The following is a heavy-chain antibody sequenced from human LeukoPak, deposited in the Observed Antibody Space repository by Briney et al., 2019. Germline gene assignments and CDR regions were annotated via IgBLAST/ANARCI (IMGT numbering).Heavy chain of an antibody. CDR3: ARTRDCSKTNCYVMDP. V-gene: IGHV1-18*04. Sequence: GASVKVSRTAFGYTFTTYGINWVRQAPGQGLEWMGWIGPYNINTHYAQKVQGRVTMTTDTSTSTAYMELRSLRSDDTAVYYCARTRDCSKTNCYVMDPWGQGTLVTVSS. CDR2: IGPYNINT. J-gene: IGHJ5*02. CDR1: GYTFTTYG. D-gene: IGHD2-2*01.